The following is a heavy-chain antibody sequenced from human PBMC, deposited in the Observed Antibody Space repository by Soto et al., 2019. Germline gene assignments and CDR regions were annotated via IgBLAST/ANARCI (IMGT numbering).Heavy chain of an antibody. CDR1: RVTFSSHV. D-gene: IGHD6-19*01. Sequence: SPKISCAASRVTFSSHVMGWARQATGKGLECVSSITGSGDSTYYADSVKGRFTISRDKSKSTLYLQMNSLRAEDTAVYYCAKDLQFSGWLSAQTFDYWGQGTQVTVSS. J-gene: IGHJ4*02. V-gene: IGHV3-23*01. CDR2: ITGSGDST. CDR3: AKDLQFSGWLSAQTFDY.